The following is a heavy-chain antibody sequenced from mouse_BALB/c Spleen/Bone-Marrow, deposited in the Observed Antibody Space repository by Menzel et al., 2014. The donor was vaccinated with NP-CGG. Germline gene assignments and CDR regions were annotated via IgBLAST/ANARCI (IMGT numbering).Heavy chain of an antibody. Sequence: EVQLQQSGPELEKPGASVKISCRASGYSFTGYNMNWVKQNNGKSLEWIGNIDPSYGGISYNQKFKGKATLTVDKSSNTAYMQLKSLTSEDPAVYYCAISIEYRPLDYWGQGTLVTVSA. V-gene: IGHV1-39*01. D-gene: IGHD2-14*01. CDR1: GYSFTGYN. J-gene: IGHJ3*01. CDR3: AISIEYRPLDY. CDR2: IDPSYGGI.